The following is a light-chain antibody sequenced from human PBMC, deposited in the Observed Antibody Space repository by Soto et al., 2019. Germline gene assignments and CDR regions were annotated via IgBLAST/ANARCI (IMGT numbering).Light chain of an antibody. Sequence: QSVLTQPPSVSGTPGPRVTLSCSGGSSNIGSNTVNWYQQLPGSAPRLLIYSNDQRPSGVPDRFSDSKAGTSDSLAITGLQSQDEADYYCAVWEDSQNGPGFGGGTKRTVL. CDR1: SSNIGSNT. V-gene: IGLV1-44*01. CDR2: SND. J-gene: IGLJ3*02. CDR3: AVWEDSQNGPG.